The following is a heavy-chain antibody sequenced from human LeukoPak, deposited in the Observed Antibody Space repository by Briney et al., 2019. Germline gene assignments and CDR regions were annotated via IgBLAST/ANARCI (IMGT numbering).Heavy chain of an antibody. Sequence: ASVKVSCKASGYTFTGYYMHWVRQAPGQGLEWMGWINPNSGGTNYAQKFQGRVTMTRDTSISTAYMELSRLRSDDTAVYYCARASRGSSGSGQESWFDPWGQGTLVTVSS. V-gene: IGHV1-2*02. CDR2: INPNSGGT. CDR3: ARASRGSSGSGQESWFDP. J-gene: IGHJ5*02. CDR1: GYTFTGYY. D-gene: IGHD2-15*01.